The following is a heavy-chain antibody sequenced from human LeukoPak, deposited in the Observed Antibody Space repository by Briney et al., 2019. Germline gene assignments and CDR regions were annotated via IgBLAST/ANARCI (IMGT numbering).Heavy chain of an antibody. Sequence: SGTLSLTCAVSGDSISSNIWWSWVRQPPGKGLEWIGEIHDSGSTNYNLSLKSRVTISVDKSRIQFSLKLRSATAADTAVYYCARKDVATGQFDYWGQGTLVTVSS. CDR1: GDSISSNIW. CDR3: ARKDVATGQFDY. J-gene: IGHJ4*02. V-gene: IGHV4-4*02. CDR2: IHDSGST. D-gene: IGHD3-9*01.